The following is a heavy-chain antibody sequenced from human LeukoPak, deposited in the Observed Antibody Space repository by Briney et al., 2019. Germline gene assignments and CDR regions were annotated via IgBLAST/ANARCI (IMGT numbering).Heavy chain of an antibody. Sequence: GASVKVSCKASGGTFSSYAISWVRQAPGQGLEWMGGIIPIFGTANYAQKFQGRVTITTDESTSTAYMELSSLRSEDTAVYYCARALGMHYYDSSGYNYWGQGTLVTVSS. D-gene: IGHD3-22*01. J-gene: IGHJ4*02. CDR1: GGTFSSYA. V-gene: IGHV1-69*05. CDR2: IIPIFGTA. CDR3: ARALGMHYYDSSGYNY.